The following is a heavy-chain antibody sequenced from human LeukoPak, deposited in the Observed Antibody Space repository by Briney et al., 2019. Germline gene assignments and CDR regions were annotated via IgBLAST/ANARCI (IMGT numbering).Heavy chain of an antibody. Sequence: PGGSLRLSCAASGFTLSTFGMSWVRQVPGKGLEWIGCIYYSGSTYYHTSFKGRAPISVDTSKNQFSLRLTSVTAADTPGYSCARDYQGGYGDKTVDYWGQGTLVTVSS. CDR3: ARDYQGGYGDKTVDY. CDR1: GFTLSTFGM. CDR2: IYYSGST. J-gene: IGHJ4*02. V-gene: IGHV4-39*07. D-gene: IGHD5-18*01.